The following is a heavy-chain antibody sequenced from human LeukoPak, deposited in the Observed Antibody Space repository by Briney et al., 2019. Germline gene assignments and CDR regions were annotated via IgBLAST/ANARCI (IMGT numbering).Heavy chain of an antibody. D-gene: IGHD3-3*01. CDR1: GFTFSSYA. Sequence: GGSLRLSCAASGFTFSSYAMSWVRQAPGKGLEWVANIKQDGSEKYYVDSVKGRFTISRDNAKNSLYLQMNSLRAEDTAVYYCARESYGFWSGYYIPSQQMDYWGQGTLVTVSS. V-gene: IGHV3-7*03. CDR2: IKQDGSEK. CDR3: ARESYGFWSGYYIPSQQMDY. J-gene: IGHJ4*02.